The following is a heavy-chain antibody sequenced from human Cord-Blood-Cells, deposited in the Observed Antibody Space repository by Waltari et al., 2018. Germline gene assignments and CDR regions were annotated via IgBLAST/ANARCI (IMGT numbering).Heavy chain of an antibody. CDR1: GGSISSSSYY. D-gene: IGHD3-3*01. J-gene: IGHJ6*03. V-gene: IGHV4-39*01. CDR3: ARLRREYYDFWSGYLDSYYYYMDV. Sequence: QLQLQESGPGLVKPSETLSLTCTVSGGSISSSSYYWGWIRQPPGKGLEWMGSIYYSGSTDYNPSLRSRVTISVDTSKNQFSLKLSSVTAADTAVYYCARLRREYYDFWSGYLDSYYYYMDVWGKGTTVTVSS. CDR2: IYYSGST.